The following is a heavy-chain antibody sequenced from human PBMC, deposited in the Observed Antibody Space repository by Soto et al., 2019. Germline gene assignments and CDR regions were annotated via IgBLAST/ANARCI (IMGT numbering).Heavy chain of an antibody. Sequence: HPGGSLRLSCAASGFTFSSYGMHWVRQAPGKGLEWVAVIWYDGSNKYYADSVKGRFTISRDNSKNTLYLQMNSLRAADTDVYYCARDPELTDTAMVDGRDYGMDVWGQGTTVTVSS. D-gene: IGHD5-18*01. CDR2: IWYDGSNK. CDR1: GFTFSSYG. V-gene: IGHV3-33*01. J-gene: IGHJ6*02. CDR3: ARDPELTDTAMVDGRDYGMDV.